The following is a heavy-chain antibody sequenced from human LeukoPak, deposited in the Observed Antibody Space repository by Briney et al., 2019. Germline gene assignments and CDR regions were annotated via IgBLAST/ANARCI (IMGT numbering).Heavy chain of an antibody. J-gene: IGHJ4*02. V-gene: IGHV4-31*03. CDR1: GGSISSGGYY. Sequence: PSETLSLTCTVSGGSISSGGYYWRWIRQHPGKGLEWIGYVYYSGSTYYNPSLKSRVTISVDTSKNHFSLKLSSVTAADTAVYYCARVLVATIDYWGQGTLVTVSA. D-gene: IGHD5-12*01. CDR3: ARVLVATIDY. CDR2: VYYSGST.